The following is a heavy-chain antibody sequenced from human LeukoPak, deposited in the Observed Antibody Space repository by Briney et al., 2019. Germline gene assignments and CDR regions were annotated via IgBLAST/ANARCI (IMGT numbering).Heavy chain of an antibody. CDR1: GYTFTSYG. J-gene: IGHJ3*02. Sequence: ASVKVSCKASGYTFTSYGISWVRQAPGQGLEWMGWISAYNGNTNYAQKLQGRVTTTTDTSTSTAYMELRSLRSDDTAVYYCARGARSGPALDAFDIWGQGTMVTVSS. D-gene: IGHD3-3*01. CDR2: ISAYNGNT. CDR3: ARGARSGPALDAFDI. V-gene: IGHV1-18*01.